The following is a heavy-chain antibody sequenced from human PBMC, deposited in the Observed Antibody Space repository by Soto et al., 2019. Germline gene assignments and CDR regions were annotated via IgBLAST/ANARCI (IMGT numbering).Heavy chain of an antibody. CDR3: ARLRVGGYYYVPY. CDR2: IDPSVSDT. J-gene: IGHJ4*02. V-gene: IGHV5-51*03. CDR1: GFTFTNFW. D-gene: IGHD3-22*01. Sequence: EVQLVQSGSEVKKPGESLKISCTVSGFTFTNFWIGWVRQMPGKGLEWMGIIDPSVSDTRYTPSFQGQVTISADKSINPAYLQWSSLQASDTAMYYCARLRVGGYYYVPYWGQGTLVTVSS.